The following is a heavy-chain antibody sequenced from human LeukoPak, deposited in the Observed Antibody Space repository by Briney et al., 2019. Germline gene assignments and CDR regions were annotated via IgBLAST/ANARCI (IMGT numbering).Heavy chain of an antibody. V-gene: IGHV3-15*01. J-gene: IGHJ6*03. CDR1: GFTFSNAW. Sequence: GGSLRLSCAASGFTFSNAWMSWVRQAPGKGLEWVGRIKSKTDGGTTDYAAPVKGRFTISRDDSKNTLYLQMNSLKTEDTVVYYCVRFLEPPHYMDVWGKGTTVTVSS. CDR3: VRFLEPPHYMDV. D-gene: IGHD3-3*01. CDR2: IKSKTDGGTT.